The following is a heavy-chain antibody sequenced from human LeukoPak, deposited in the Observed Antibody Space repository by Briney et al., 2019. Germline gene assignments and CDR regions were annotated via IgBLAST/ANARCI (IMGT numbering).Heavy chain of an antibody. J-gene: IGHJ4*02. CDR2: INWNGGST. V-gene: IGHV3-20*04. Sequence: GGSLRLSCAASGFTFDDYGMSWVRQAPGKGLEWVSGINWNGGSTGYADSVKGRFTISRDNAGNSLYLQMNSLRAEDTALYYCERAGGSYREYYFDYWGQGTLVTVSS. CDR1: GFTFDDYG. D-gene: IGHD1-26*01. CDR3: ERAGGSYREYYFDY.